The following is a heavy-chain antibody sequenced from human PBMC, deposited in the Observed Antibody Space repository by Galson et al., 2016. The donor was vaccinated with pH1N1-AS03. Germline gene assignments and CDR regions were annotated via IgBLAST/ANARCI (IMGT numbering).Heavy chain of an antibody. D-gene: IGHD3-16*01. CDR2: IYHTGTS. J-gene: IGHJ4*02. V-gene: IGHV4-38-2*01. CDR1: GYSISRGYC. Sequence: ATLSLTCGVSGYSISRGYCWGWIRQAPGKGLEWIGSIYHTGTSHCNPSVKSRVIISVATSKNQFSLKLSSVSAADTAVYYCVRWGRELRSDAICHGGADFGGRGTLVSVSS. CDR3: VRWGRELRSDAICHGGADF.